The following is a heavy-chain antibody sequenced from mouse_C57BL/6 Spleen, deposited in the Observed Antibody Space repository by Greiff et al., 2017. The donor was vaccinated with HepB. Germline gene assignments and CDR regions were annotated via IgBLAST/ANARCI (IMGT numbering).Heavy chain of an antibody. CDR3: TRGIYYGNEAY. CDR2: IDPENGDT. D-gene: IGHD2-1*01. V-gene: IGHV14-4*01. J-gene: IGHJ3*01. Sequence: EVQLQQSGAELVRPGASVKLSCTASGFNIKDDYMHWVKQRPEQGLEWIGWIDPENGDTEYASKFQGKATITADTSSNTAYLQLSSLTSEDTAVYYCTRGIYYGNEAYWGQRTLVTVSA. CDR1: GFNIKDDY.